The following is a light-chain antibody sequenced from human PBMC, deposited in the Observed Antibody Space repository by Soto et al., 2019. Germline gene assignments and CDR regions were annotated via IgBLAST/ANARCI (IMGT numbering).Light chain of an antibody. J-gene: IGKJ1*01. CDR2: DAS. V-gene: IGKV1-5*01. Sequence: DIQMTQSPSTLSASVGDRVTITCLASQSIGSWLAWYQQKPGKAPKLLVYDASSLESGVPSRFSGSVAGTEFTLTISSLQPDDFATYYCQQYNSYSTFGQGTKVDIK. CDR1: QSIGSW. CDR3: QQYNSYST.